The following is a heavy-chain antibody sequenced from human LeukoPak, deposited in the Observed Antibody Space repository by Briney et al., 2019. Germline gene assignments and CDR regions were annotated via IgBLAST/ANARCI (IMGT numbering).Heavy chain of an antibody. CDR3: ARRGYSYGPDYYFDY. D-gene: IGHD5-18*01. Sequence: GESLKISCKGSGYSFTSYWIGWVRQMPGKGLEWMGIIYPGDSDTRYSPSFQGRVTISADKSISTAYLQWSSLKASDTAMYYCARRGYSYGPDYYFDYWGQGTLVTVSS. V-gene: IGHV5-51*01. CDR1: GYSFTSYW. CDR2: IYPGDSDT. J-gene: IGHJ4*02.